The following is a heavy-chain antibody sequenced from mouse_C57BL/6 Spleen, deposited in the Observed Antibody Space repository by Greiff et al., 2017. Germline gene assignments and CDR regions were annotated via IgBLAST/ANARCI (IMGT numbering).Heavy chain of an antibody. CDR3: AMRRLTAYYAMDC. Sequence: EVNVVESGGGLVKPGGSLKLSCAASGFTFSDYGMHWVRQAPEKGLEWVAYISSGSSTIYYADTVKGRFTISRDNAKNTLFLQMTSLRSEDTAMYYCAMRRLTAYYAMDCWGQGTSVTVSS. CDR1: GFTFSDYG. D-gene: IGHD1-2*01. CDR2: ISSGSSTI. J-gene: IGHJ4*01. V-gene: IGHV5-17*01.